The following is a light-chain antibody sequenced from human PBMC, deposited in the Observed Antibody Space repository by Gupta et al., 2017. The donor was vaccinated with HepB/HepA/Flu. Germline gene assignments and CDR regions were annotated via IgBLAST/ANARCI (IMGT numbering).Light chain of an antibody. CDR3: CSYASTTVV. CDR2: EVN. Sequence: QSALTQPASVSGSPGQSITISCTGTRSDVGSYNLVSWYQQHTGKAPKLMIYEVNKWTSGVSNRFSGSKSGNTASLTISGLQAEDEADYYCCSYASTTVVFGGGTKLTVL. CDR1: RSDVGSYNL. J-gene: IGLJ2*01. V-gene: IGLV2-23*02.